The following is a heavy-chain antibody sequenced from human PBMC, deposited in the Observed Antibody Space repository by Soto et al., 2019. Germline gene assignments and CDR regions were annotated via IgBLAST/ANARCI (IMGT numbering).Heavy chain of an antibody. CDR3: ARDSGSRPSAVDY. D-gene: IGHD3-10*01. Sequence: QVQLVESGGGVVQPGRSLRLSCAASGFTFSSYGMHWVRQAPGKGLEWVAVIWYDGSNKYYADSVKDRFPISRDNSENTLYLQMNSMRAEDTAVYYCARDSGSRPSAVDYSGQGTLVTVSS. CDR1: GFTFSSYG. J-gene: IGHJ4*02. V-gene: IGHV3-33*01. CDR2: IWYDGSNK.